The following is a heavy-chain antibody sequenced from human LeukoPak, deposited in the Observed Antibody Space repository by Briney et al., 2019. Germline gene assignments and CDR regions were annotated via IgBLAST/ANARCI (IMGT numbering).Heavy chain of an antibody. CDR1: GGSISSSSYY. V-gene: IGHV4-39*01. CDR2: IYYSGST. CDR3: ARHHRGQGIVGALDY. D-gene: IGHD1-26*01. J-gene: IGHJ4*02. Sequence: SETLSLTCTVSGGSISSSSYYWGWIRQPPGKGLEWIGSIYYSGSTYYSPSLKSRVTISVDTSKNQFSLKLSSVTAADTAVYYCARHHRGQGIVGALDYWGQGTLSPSPQ.